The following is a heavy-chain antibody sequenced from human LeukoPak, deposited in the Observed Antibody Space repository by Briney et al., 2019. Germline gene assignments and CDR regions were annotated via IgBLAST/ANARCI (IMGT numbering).Heavy chain of an antibody. CDR1: GFTFSSYA. CDR3: ARDRGYSCGY. Sequence: GESLRLSCAASGFTFSSYAMNWVRQAPGKGLEWVSTISGSGDSTYYADSVKGRFTISRDNSKNTLYLQMNSLRAEDTAVYYCARDRGYSCGYWGQGTLVTVSS. D-gene: IGHD5-18*01. CDR2: ISGSGDST. V-gene: IGHV3-23*01. J-gene: IGHJ4*02.